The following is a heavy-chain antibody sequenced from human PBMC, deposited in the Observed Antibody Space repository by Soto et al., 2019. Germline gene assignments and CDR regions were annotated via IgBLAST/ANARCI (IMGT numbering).Heavy chain of an antibody. CDR3: ASLSLRFYGY. Sequence: TLSLTCAVYGGSFSGYYWSWIRQPPGKGLEWIGEINHSGSTNYNPSLKSRVTISVDTSKNQFSLKLSSVTAADTAVYYCASLSLRFYGYWGQGTLVTVSS. D-gene: IGHD3-3*01. CDR1: GGSFSGYY. CDR2: INHSGST. V-gene: IGHV4-34*01. J-gene: IGHJ4*02.